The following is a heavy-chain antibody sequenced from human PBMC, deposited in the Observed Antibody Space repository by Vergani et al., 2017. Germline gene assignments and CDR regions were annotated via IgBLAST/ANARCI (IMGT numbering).Heavy chain of an antibody. D-gene: IGHD3-16*02. Sequence: QVQLVQSGAEVKKPGSSVKVSCKTSGGTFKSNTFSWVRQAPGQGLEWMGGIIPIFGTANYAQKFQGRVTITADESTSTAYMELSSLRSEDTAVYYCAREEEIGITFGGVIVAQGAFDIWGQGTMVTVSS. V-gene: IGHV1-69*01. CDR3: AREEEIGITFGGVIVAQGAFDI. CDR1: GGTFKSNT. CDR2: IIPIFGTA. J-gene: IGHJ3*02.